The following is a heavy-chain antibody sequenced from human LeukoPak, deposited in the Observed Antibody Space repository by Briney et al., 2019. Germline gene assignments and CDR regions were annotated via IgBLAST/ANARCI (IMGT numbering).Heavy chain of an antibody. CDR3: VIGYYYDSSGHFDY. J-gene: IGHJ4*02. D-gene: IGHD3-22*01. CDR2: ISSNGGST. CDR1: GFTFSSYA. Sequence: GGSLRHSCSASGFTFSSYAMHWVRQAPGKGLEYVSAISSNGGSTYYADSVKGRFTISRDNSKNTLYLQMSSPRAEDTAVYYCVIGYYYDSSGHFDYWGQGTLVTVSS. V-gene: IGHV3-64D*06.